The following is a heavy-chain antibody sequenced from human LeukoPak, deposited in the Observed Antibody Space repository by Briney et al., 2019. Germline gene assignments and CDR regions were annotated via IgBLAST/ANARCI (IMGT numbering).Heavy chain of an antibody. Sequence: ASVKVSCKASGYTFTSYGISWLRQAPGQGLEWVGWTSGDNTKANNAQKFQDRVFFTTDTSTSTAYMDLKSLSSDDSAVYYCARAFDQVWGRARRLDYWGQGTLVTVSS. J-gene: IGHJ4*02. D-gene: IGHD3-16*01. V-gene: IGHV1-18*01. CDR2: TSGDNTKA. CDR1: GYTFTSYG. CDR3: ARAFDQVWGRARRLDY.